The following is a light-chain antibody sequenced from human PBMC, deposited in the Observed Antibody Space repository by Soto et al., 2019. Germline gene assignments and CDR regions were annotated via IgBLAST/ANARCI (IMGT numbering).Light chain of an antibody. CDR1: QTISSW. Sequence: DIQMTQSPSTLSGSVGDRVTITCRASQTISSWLAWYQLKDGQXPXXLIYGASTRAADVPARFSGGGSGTEFTLTISSLQPDDFATYDCQQYNSYSRFGQGTKV. J-gene: IGKJ1*01. CDR2: GAS. CDR3: QQYNSYSR. V-gene: IGKV1-5*01.